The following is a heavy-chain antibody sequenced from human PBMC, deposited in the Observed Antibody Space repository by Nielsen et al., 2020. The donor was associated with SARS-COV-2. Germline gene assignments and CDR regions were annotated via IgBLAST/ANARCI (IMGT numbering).Heavy chain of an antibody. CDR1: GFTFSSYG. D-gene: IGHD6-19*01. CDR2: ISYDGSNK. Sequence: GESLKISCAASGFTFSSYGMHWVRQAPGKGLEWVAVISYDGSNKYYADSVKGRFTISRDNSKNTLYLQMNSLRAEDTAVYYCAKENQWLVAHNTYFDYWGQGTLVTVSS. V-gene: IGHV3-30*18. J-gene: IGHJ4*02. CDR3: AKENQWLVAHNTYFDY.